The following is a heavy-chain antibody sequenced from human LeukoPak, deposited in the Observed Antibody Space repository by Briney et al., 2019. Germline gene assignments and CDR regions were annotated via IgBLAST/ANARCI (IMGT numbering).Heavy chain of an antibody. CDR3: VRDRGSSLYRALFDY. CDR1: GFTFNTYA. CDR2: MSGSGGRT. J-gene: IGHJ4*02. D-gene: IGHD3-16*01. V-gene: IGHV3-23*01. Sequence: EPGGSLRLSCAASGFTFNTYAMSWVRQAPGKGLEWVSAMSGSGGRTYYADSVKGRFTISRDNAKNSLYLQMNSLRAEDTAVYYCVRDRGSSLYRALFDYWGQGTLVTVSS.